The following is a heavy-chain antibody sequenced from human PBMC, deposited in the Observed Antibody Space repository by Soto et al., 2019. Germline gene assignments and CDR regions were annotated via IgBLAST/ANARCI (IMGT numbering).Heavy chain of an antibody. CDR1: GYTFTTYG. J-gene: IGHJ4*02. Sequence: QVQLVQSGPEVKPPGASVKVSCKASGYTFTTYGINWVRQVPGQGLEWMGWISTYSGNTNYAQKVQGRVTVTRDTATNTVHMELRSLRSDDTAVYYCAREYCSGGSCQPGVFHNWGKGTLVTVSS. CDR3: AREYCSGGSCQPGVFHN. D-gene: IGHD2-15*01. CDR2: ISTYSGNT. V-gene: IGHV1-18*01.